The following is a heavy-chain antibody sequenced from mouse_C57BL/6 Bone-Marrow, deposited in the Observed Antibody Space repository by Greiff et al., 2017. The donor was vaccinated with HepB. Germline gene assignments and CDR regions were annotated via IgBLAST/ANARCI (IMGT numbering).Heavy chain of an antibody. D-gene: IGHD1-1*01. V-gene: IGHV1-80*01. J-gene: IGHJ2*01. CDR3: ARRGYGSSFDY. CDR2: IYPGDGDT. Sequence: VQLQESGAELVKPGASVKISCKASGYAFSSYWMNWVKQRPGKGLEWIGQIYPGDGDTNYNGKFKGKATLTVDKSSSTAYMQLSSLTSEDSAVYYCARRGYGSSFDYWGQGTTLTVSS. CDR1: GYAFSSYW.